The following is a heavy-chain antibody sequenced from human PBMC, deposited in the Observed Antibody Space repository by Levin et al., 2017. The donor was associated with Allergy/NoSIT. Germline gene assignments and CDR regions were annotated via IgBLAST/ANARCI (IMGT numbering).Heavy chain of an antibody. D-gene: IGHD1-26*01. CDR1: GYTFTSYG. J-gene: IGHJ4*02. Sequence: ASVKVSCKASGYTFTSYGISWVRQAPGQGLEWMGWISAYNGNTNYAQKLQGRVTMTTDTSTSTAYMELRSLRSDDTAVYYCARVDGIVGATLDFDYWGQGTLVTVSS. V-gene: IGHV1-18*01. CDR3: ARVDGIVGATLDFDY. CDR2: ISAYNGNT.